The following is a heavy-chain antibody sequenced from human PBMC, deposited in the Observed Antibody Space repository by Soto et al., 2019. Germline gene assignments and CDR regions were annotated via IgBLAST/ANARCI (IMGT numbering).Heavy chain of an antibody. Sequence: EVQLLESGGGLVQPGGSLRLTCVGSGFTFRNQDMRWVRQAPGKGLEWVSGISGRGGVTYYADSVKGRFTISRDNSKNTMYLQMNNLRANDTAVYYCAKDRPFRSYYGSAGHYNDWGQGTLVTVSS. CDR3: AKDRPFRSYYGSAGHYND. CDR2: ISGRGGVT. V-gene: IGHV3-23*01. D-gene: IGHD3-10*01. CDR1: GFTFRNQD. J-gene: IGHJ4*02.